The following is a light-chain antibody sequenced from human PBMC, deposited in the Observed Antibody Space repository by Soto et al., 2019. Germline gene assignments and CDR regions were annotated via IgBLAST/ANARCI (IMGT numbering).Light chain of an antibody. CDR2: SND. CDR1: SSDIGTNT. J-gene: IGLJ2*01. CDR3: ATWDDSLNGVV. Sequence: QSVLTQPPSASGTPGQRVTISCSGSSSDIGTNTANWYQRLPGTAPKLLIYSNDQRPSGVPDRFSGSKSGTSASLAISGLQSDDEAYYYCATWDDSLNGVVFGGGTKLTVL. V-gene: IGLV1-44*01.